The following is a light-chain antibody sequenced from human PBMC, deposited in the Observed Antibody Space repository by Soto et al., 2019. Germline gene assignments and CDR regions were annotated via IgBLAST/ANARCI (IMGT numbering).Light chain of an antibody. CDR1: TSNIGSNY. CDR3: AAWDDSLSAYV. CDR2: RNN. Sequence: QSVLTQPPSASGTPGQRVTISCSGSTSNIGSNYVYWYQQLPGTAPKLLIHRNNQRPSGVPDRFSGSKSGTSASLAISGLRSEDEADYYCAAWDDSLSAYVFGTGTKLTVL. V-gene: IGLV1-47*01. J-gene: IGLJ1*01.